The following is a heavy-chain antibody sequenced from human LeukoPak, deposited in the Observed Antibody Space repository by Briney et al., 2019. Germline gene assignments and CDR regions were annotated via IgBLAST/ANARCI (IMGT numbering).Heavy chain of an antibody. J-gene: IGHJ4*02. CDR1: GGSISSYY. V-gene: IGHV4-59*01. Sequence: SETLSLTCTVSGGSISSYYWSWIRQPPGKGLEWIGYIYYSGSTNYNPSLKSRVTMSVDTSRNQFSLELPSETAADSAVYYCARYLRQPGTSYLDHWGQGTLVTVSS. D-gene: IGHD3-16*01. CDR3: ARYLRQPGTSYLDH. CDR2: IYYSGST.